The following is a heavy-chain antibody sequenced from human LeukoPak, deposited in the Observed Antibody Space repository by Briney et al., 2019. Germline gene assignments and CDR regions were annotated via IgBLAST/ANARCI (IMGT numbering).Heavy chain of an antibody. J-gene: IGHJ4*02. CDR2: IYYSGTT. CDR1: GGSIISSRYY. Sequence: SETLSLTCTVSGGSIISSRYYWGWIRQPPGKGLEWIGSIYYSGTTYYNPSLKSRVTISVDTSKNQFSLSLSSVTAADTAVYYCATRGTATTIRGAGYWGQGTLVTVSS. D-gene: IGHD4-17*01. V-gene: IGHV4-39*01. CDR3: ATRGTATTIRGAGY.